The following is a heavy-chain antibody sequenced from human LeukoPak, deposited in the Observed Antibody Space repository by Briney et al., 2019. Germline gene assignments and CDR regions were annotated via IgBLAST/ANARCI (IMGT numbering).Heavy chain of an antibody. CDR2: ISSSSSYI. J-gene: IGHJ6*02. V-gene: IGHV3-21*01. D-gene: IGHD3-10*01. Sequence: GGSLRLSCAASGFTFSSYSMNWVRQAPGKGLEWVSSISSSSSYIYYADSVKGRFTISRDNAKNSLYLQMNSLRAEDTAVYYCARDGGSAYYGSGSYYNNYYYGMDVWGQGTTVTVSS. CDR3: ARDGGSAYYGSGSYYNNYYYGMDV. CDR1: GFTFSSYS.